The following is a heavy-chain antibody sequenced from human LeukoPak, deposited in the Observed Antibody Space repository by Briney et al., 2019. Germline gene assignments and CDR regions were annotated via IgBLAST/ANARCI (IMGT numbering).Heavy chain of an antibody. Sequence: GGSLRLSCAASGFIFSSQGMSWVRQAPGKGLEWVSGISGSGDSTYYADSVKGRFTISRDNSKNTLYLHMNSLRAEDTAVYYCARGNGDILTGPDWFDPWGQGTLVTVSS. V-gene: IGHV3-23*01. J-gene: IGHJ5*02. CDR3: ARGNGDILTGPDWFDP. D-gene: IGHD3-9*01. CDR2: ISGSGDST. CDR1: GFIFSSQG.